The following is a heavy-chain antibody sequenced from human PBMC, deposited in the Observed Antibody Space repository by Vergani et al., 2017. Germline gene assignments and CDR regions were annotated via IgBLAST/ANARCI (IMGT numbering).Heavy chain of an antibody. V-gene: IGHV4-34*01. CDR2: INHSGST. CDR1: GGSFSGYY. J-gene: IGHJ6*03. Sequence: QVQLQQWGAGLLKPSETLSLTCAVYGGSFSGYYWSWIRQPPGKGLEWIWEINHSGSTNYNPSLKSRVTISVDTSKNQFSLKLSSVTAADTAVYYCARRARAKRRSYYMDVWGKGTTVTVSS. CDR3: ARRARAKRRSYYMDV. D-gene: IGHD6-6*01.